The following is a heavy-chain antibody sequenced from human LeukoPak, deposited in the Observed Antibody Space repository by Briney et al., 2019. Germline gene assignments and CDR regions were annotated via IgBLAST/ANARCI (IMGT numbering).Heavy chain of an antibody. V-gene: IGHV4-61*08. CDR2: IYYSGST. D-gene: IGHD1-14*01. J-gene: IGHJ3*02. Sequence: PSETLSLTCAVSGGSISSGGYSWSWIRQPPGKGLEWIGYIYYSGSTNYNPSLKSRVTISVDTSKNQFSLKLSSVTAADTAVYYCARSMKNRVDAFDIWGQGTMVTVSS. CDR1: GGSISSGGYS. CDR3: ARSMKNRVDAFDI.